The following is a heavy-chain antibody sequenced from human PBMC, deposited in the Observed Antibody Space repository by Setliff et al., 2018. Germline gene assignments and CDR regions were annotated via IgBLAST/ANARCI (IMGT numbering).Heavy chain of an antibody. Sequence: SETLSLTCVVYGDSFSDYYWSWIRQPPGKGLEWIGSVYYSGYTYYKPSLQSRVTMSVDTSKNQFSLKLTSVTAADTAVYYCARVDFTMIQGVIGHWGQGTLVTVSS. J-gene: IGHJ1*01. CDR1: GDSFSDYY. V-gene: IGHV4-34*01. CDR2: VYYSGYT. D-gene: IGHD3-10*01. CDR3: ARVDFTMIQGVIGH.